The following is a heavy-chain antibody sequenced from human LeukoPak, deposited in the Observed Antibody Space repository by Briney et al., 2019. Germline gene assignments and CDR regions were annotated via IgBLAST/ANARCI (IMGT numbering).Heavy chain of an antibody. Sequence: PSETLSLTCTVSGGSISSSSYFWGWIRQPPGRGLEWIGTIYESGSTYYNPSLKSRVIISVDASKNQFSLKLSSVTAADTAVYYCAVAGVRYYDSSGLYAFDFWGQGTMVTVSS. CDR2: IYESGST. V-gene: IGHV4-39*01. D-gene: IGHD3-22*01. J-gene: IGHJ3*01. CDR1: GGSISSSSYF. CDR3: AVAGVRYYDSSGLYAFDF.